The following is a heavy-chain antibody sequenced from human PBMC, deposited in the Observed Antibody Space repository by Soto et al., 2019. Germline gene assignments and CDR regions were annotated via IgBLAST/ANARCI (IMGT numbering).Heavy chain of an antibody. V-gene: IGHV4-39*01. CDR1: GGSISSSSYF. D-gene: IGHD6-19*01. J-gene: IGHJ4*02. CDR3: ARQAVDEGYSSGWYFDS. Sequence: QLQLQESGPGLVKPSETLFLTCTVSGGSISSSSYFWGWIRQPPGKGLEWIGSVSYNVRTYYNPSLKSRSTMSVDTSKNQFFLKLTSVTAADTAVYYCARQAVDEGYSSGWYFDSWGQGTLVTVSS. CDR2: VSYNVRT.